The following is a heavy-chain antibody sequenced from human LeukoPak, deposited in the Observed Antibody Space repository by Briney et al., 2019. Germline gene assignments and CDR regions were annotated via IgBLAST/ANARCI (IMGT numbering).Heavy chain of an antibody. CDR2: IYYSGST. V-gene: IGHV4-59*01. CDR1: GGSISSYY. J-gene: IGHJ6*02. CDR3: ARGTVPYYYYYGMDV. D-gene: IGHD4-17*01. Sequence: SETLSLTCTVSGGSISSYYWGWIRQPPGKGLEWMGYIYYSGSTNYNPSLKSRVTISVDTSKNQFSLKLSSVTAADTAVYYCARGTVPYYYYYGMDVWGQGTTVTVSS.